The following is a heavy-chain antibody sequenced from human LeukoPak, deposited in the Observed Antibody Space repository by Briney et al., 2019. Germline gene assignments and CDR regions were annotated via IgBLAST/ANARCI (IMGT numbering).Heavy chain of an antibody. J-gene: IGHJ4*02. D-gene: IGHD6-19*01. CDR3: ARRSSSDFDY. CDR1: GGSISSSSYF. V-gene: IGHV4-39*01. Sequence: PSETLSLTCTVSGGSISSSSYFWGWIRQPPGKGLEWIATIYHTGSTFYNPSLKSRVTLSIDTSKKQFSLNLNFVTAADTAVYYCARRSSSDFDYWGQGTLVTVSS. CDR2: IYHTGST.